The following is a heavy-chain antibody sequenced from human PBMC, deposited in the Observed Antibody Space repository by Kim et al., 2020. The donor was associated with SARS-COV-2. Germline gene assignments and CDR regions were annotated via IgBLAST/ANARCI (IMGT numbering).Heavy chain of an antibody. CDR3: VRESYQGQGCWYFDL. Sequence: SETLSLTCSVSGGSITSHYWGWIRQPPGKGLEWIGYIYYSGRINYNPSLRSRITMSVDTSKNQFSLKVRSVTAADTAVYYCVRESYQGQGCWYFDLWGRGTLVTVSS. J-gene: IGHJ2*01. CDR2: IYYSGRI. V-gene: IGHV4-59*11. D-gene: IGHD3-16*02. CDR1: GGSITSHY.